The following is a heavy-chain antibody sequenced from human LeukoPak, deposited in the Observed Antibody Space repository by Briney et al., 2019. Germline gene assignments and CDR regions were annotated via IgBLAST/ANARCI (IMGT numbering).Heavy chain of an antibody. J-gene: IGHJ4*02. CDR1: GGSDSAYY. Sequence: SETLSLTCTASGGSDSAYYWSWIRQPAGKGLEWIGRIYTSGSTNYNPSLKSRITMSIDTSKNQLYLRLNSVTAADTAVYYCALYHSGYYDYWGQGTLVTVSS. CDR3: ALYHSGYYDY. V-gene: IGHV4-4*07. D-gene: IGHD3-22*01. CDR2: IYTSGST.